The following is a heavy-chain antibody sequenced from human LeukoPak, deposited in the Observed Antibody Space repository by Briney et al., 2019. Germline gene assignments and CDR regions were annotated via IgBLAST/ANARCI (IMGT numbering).Heavy chain of an antibody. J-gene: IGHJ4*02. Sequence: SETLSLTCAVYGGSFSGYYWGWIRQPPGKGLEWIGEINHSGSTNYNPSLESRVTISVDTSKNQFSPKLNSVTAADTAVYYCASYGSGNYYDLDYWGQGTLVTVSS. D-gene: IGHD3-10*01. CDR2: INHSGST. V-gene: IGHV4-34*01. CDR3: ASYGSGNYYDLDY. CDR1: GGSFSGYY.